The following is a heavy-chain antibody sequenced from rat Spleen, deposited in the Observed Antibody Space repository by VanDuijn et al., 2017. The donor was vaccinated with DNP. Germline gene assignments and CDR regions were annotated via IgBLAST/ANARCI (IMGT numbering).Heavy chain of an antibody. CDR2: ITNTGGSS. CDR3: TRNYTTHYYWYFDF. J-gene: IGHJ1*01. CDR1: GFTFNAYW. V-gene: IGHV5-31*01. D-gene: IGHD1-6*01. Sequence: EVQLVESGGGLVQPGRSLKLSCVVSGFTFNAYWMTWIRQAPGKGLEWIASITNTGGSSYYADSVKGRFTISRDNAESTRYLQMNSLRSEDTSTYDCTRNYTTHYYWYFDFWGPGTMVTVSS.